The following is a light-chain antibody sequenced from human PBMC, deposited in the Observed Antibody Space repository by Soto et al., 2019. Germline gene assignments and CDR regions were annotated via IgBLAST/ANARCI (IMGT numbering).Light chain of an antibody. CDR2: ENN. Sequence: QSVLTQPPSVSAAPGQRVTISCSGSSSNIGNNYVSWYQQLPGTAPKLLIYENNKRPSGIPDRFSGSKSGTTATLAITGLQTGDEANYYCGGWDNSLSVGVFAGGTKLTVL. CDR3: GGWDNSLSVGV. CDR1: SSNIGNNY. J-gene: IGLJ3*02. V-gene: IGLV1-51*02.